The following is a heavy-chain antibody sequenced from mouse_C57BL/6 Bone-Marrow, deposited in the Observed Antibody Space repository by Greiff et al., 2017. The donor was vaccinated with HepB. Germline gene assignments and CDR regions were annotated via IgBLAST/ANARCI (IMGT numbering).Heavy chain of an antibody. D-gene: IGHD2-14*01. Sequence: EVKLMESGAELVRPGASVKLSCTASGFNIKDDYMHWVKQRPEQGLEWIGWIDPENGDTEYASKFQGKATITADTSSNTAYLQLSSLTSEDTAVYYCTTWGTPSYWGQGTTLTVSS. CDR2: IDPENGDT. CDR3: TTWGTPSY. J-gene: IGHJ2*01. V-gene: IGHV14-4*01. CDR1: GFNIKDDY.